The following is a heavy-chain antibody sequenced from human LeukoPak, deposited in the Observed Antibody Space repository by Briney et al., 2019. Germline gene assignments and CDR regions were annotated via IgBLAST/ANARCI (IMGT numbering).Heavy chain of an antibody. CDR1: GGSFSGYY. CDR3: ARGLGPLYCSGGSCYVWFDP. Sequence: PSDTLSLTCAVYGGSFSGYYWSWIRQPPGKGLEWIGEINHSGSTNNNPSLKSRVTISVDTSKNQFSLKLSSVTAADTAVYDCARGLGPLYCSGGSCYVWFDPWGQGTLVTVSS. CDR2: INHSGST. V-gene: IGHV4-34*01. J-gene: IGHJ5*02. D-gene: IGHD2-15*01.